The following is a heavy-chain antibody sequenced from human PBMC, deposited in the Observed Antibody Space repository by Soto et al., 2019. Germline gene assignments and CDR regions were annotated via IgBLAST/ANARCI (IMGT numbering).Heavy chain of an antibody. D-gene: IGHD2-8*01. Sequence: QVQLVQSGAEVKKPGSSVKVSCKASGDVFRSYGINWVRQAPGQGLEWMGGIIPISGTTNYAQKFQSRVAITADESTDTGYMELSRLRSEDTAVYFCARVRCFNGLCHTADYGMDVWGQGTTVTVSS. J-gene: IGHJ6*02. CDR2: IIPISGTT. V-gene: IGHV1-69*01. CDR3: ARVRCFNGLCHTADYGMDV. CDR1: GDVFRSYG.